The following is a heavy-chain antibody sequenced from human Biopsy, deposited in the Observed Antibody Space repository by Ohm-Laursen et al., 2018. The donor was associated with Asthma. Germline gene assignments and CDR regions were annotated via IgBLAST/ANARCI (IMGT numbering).Heavy chain of an antibody. Sequence: SVKVSCKSLGGTFNTYVIGWVRQAPGQGLEWMGGLNPVFGATTYAQKFQDRVTIAADDSTSTVYMELSGLRSEDTAVYYCARKAGSCISRTCYSLDFWGQGTLVTVSS. CDR2: LNPVFGAT. D-gene: IGHD2-2*01. V-gene: IGHV1-69*13. J-gene: IGHJ4*02. CDR1: GGTFNTYV. CDR3: ARKAGSCISRTCYSLDF.